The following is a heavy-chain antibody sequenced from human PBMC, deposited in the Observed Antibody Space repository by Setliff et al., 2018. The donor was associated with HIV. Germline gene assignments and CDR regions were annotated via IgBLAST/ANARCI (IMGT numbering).Heavy chain of an antibody. CDR2: INHSGST. J-gene: IGHJ4*02. V-gene: IGHV4-34*01. D-gene: IGHD6-19*01. CDR3: ASGREAVAGALHFDY. CDR1: GGSFSGYY. Sequence: SETLSLTCAVYGGSFSGYYWGWIRQPPGKGLEWIGEINHSGSTNYNPSLKSRVTISVDTSKNKFSLKLNSVTAADTAVYYCASGREAVAGALHFDYWGQGPLVTVSS.